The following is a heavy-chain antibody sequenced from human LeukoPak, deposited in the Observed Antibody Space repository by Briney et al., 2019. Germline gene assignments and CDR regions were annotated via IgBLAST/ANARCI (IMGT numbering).Heavy chain of an antibody. D-gene: IGHD1-26*01. CDR2: IYYSGST. V-gene: IGHV4-59*08. J-gene: IGHJ4*02. CDR3: ESQGRGQSGSYDY. Sequence: SETLSLTCTVSGGSISSDYWSWIRQPPGKGLEWIGYIYYSGSTNYNPSLKSRVTISVDTSKNQFSLKLSSVTAADTAVYYCESQGRGQSGSYDYWGQGTLVTVSS. CDR1: GGSISSDY.